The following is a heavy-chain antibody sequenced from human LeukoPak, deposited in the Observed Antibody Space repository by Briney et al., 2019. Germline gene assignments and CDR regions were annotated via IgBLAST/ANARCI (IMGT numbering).Heavy chain of an antibody. V-gene: IGHV3-30-3*01. D-gene: IGHD3-10*01. CDR1: GFTFSSYA. CDR2: ISYDGSNK. CDR3: AKASGVPWADYAFDI. J-gene: IGHJ3*02. Sequence: GGSLRLSCAASGFTFSSYAMHWVRQAPGKGLEWVAVISYDGSNKYYADSVKGRFTISRDNSKNTLYLQMNSLRAEDTAVYYCAKASGVPWADYAFDIWGQGTMVTVSS.